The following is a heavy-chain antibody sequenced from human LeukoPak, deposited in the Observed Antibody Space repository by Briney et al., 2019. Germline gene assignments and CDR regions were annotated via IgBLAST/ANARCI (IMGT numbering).Heavy chain of an antibody. CDR1: GFTFSSYS. Sequence: GGSLRLSCAASGFTFSSYSMNWVRQAPGKGLEWVSSISSSSSYIYYAYSVKGRFTISRDNAKNSLYLQMNSLRAEDTAVYYCARESDSSGYYCIDCWGQGTLVTVSS. CDR2: ISSSSSYI. V-gene: IGHV3-21*01. CDR3: ARESDSSGYYCIDC. J-gene: IGHJ4*02. D-gene: IGHD3-22*01.